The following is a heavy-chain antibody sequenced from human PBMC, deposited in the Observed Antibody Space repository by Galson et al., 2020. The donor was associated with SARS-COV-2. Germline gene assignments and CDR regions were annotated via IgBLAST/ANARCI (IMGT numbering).Heavy chain of an antibody. Sequence: SETLSLTCAVYGGSFSGYYWSWIRQPPEKGLEWIGEINHSGSTNYNPSLKSRVTLSVDTSKNQCSLKLSSVTAVDTAVYYCARRPPDYRKYMDVWGKGTTVTVSS. V-gene: IGHV4-34*01. CDR2: INHSGST. CDR3: ARRPPDYRKYMDV. J-gene: IGHJ6*03. D-gene: IGHD4-4*01. CDR1: GGSFSGYY.